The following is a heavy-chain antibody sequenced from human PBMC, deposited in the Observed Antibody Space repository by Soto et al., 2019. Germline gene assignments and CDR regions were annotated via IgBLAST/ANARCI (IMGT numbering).Heavy chain of an antibody. V-gene: IGHV4-39*01. CDR3: ARLGGYCSGTSCYSYYGMDV. Sequence: SETLSLTCTVSGRSITSGPYSRGWIRQPPGKRLEWIGTFYYSGSTYYSPSLESRVTISVDTSKNQFSLKVSSVTAADTAVYYCARLGGYCSGTSCYSYYGMDVWGQGTTVT. J-gene: IGHJ6*02. CDR2: FYYSGST. D-gene: IGHD2-2*01. CDR1: GRSITSGPYS.